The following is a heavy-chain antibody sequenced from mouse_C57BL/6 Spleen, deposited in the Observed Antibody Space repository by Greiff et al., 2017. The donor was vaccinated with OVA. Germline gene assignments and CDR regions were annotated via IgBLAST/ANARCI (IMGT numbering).Heavy chain of an antibody. D-gene: IGHD1-1*01. CDR2: IRLKSDNYAT. CDR3: TGLYYYGSRGHWYFDV. J-gene: IGHJ1*03. V-gene: IGHV6-3*01. Sequence: EVQVVESGGGLVQPGGSMKLSCVASGFTFSNYWMNWVRQSPEKGLEWVAQIRLKSDNYATHYAESVKGRFTISRDDSKSSVYLQMNNLRAEDTGIYYCTGLYYYGSRGHWYFDVWGTGTTVTVSS. CDR1: GFTFSNYW.